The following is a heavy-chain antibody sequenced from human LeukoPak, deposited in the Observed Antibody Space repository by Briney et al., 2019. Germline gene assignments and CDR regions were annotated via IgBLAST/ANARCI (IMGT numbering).Heavy chain of an antibody. Sequence: ASVKVSCKASGYIFNVYYMHWVRQAPGQGLEWMGWINPNSGGTNYAQKFQGRVTMTRDTSISTAYMELSRLRSDDTAVYYCARDSTYGAFDYWGQGTLVTVSS. V-gene: IGHV1-2*02. CDR1: GYIFNVYY. D-gene: IGHD4-17*01. J-gene: IGHJ4*02. CDR3: ARDSTYGAFDY. CDR2: INPNSGGT.